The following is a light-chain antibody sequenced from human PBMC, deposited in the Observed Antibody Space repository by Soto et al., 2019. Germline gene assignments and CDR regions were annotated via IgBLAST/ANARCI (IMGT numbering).Light chain of an antibody. V-gene: IGKV1-27*01. J-gene: IGKJ4*01. CDR1: QDINNY. CDR3: QHYSVFPLT. CDR2: AAS. Sequence: DIQMTQSPSSLSASVGDRVTITCRASQDINNYLAWYQQKPGKVPKLLIYAASTLQSGVPSRFSGSGSGTEFTLTISSLQPDDFATYYCQHYSVFPLTFGGGTKVEIK.